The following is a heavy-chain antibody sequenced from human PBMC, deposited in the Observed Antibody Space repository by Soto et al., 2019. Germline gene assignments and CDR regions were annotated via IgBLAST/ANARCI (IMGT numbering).Heavy chain of an antibody. CDR3: ARELAYCSGGSCYMEGAFDI. CDR1: GFTFSSYG. Sequence: PGGSLRLSCAASGFTFSSYGMHWVRQAPGKGLEWVAVIWYDGSNKYYADSVKGRFTISRDNSKNTLYLQMNSLRAEDTAVYYCARELAYCSGGSCYMEGAFDIWGQGTMVTVSS. J-gene: IGHJ3*02. V-gene: IGHV3-33*01. D-gene: IGHD2-15*01. CDR2: IWYDGSNK.